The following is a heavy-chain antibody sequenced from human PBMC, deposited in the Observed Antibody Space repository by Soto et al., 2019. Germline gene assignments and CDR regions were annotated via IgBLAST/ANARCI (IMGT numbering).Heavy chain of an antibody. CDR2: IWYDGSNK. CDR1: GFTFSNYG. CDR3: ARDLSGPLDY. Sequence: LRLSCTASGFTFSNYGMHWVRQAPGKGLEWVALIWYDGSNKYYADSVKGRFIISRDISKNTVYLQMDSLRVEDTAVYYCARDLSGPLDYWGQGTLVTVSS. D-gene: IGHD3-16*02. V-gene: IGHV3-33*01. J-gene: IGHJ4*02.